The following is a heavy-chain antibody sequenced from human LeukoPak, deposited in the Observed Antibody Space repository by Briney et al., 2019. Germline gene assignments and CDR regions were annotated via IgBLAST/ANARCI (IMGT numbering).Heavy chain of an antibody. J-gene: IGHJ6*03. CDR3: ARDLGWYYDILTGYSTAKYYYYMDV. Sequence: GASVKVSCTASGYTFTSYGISWVRQAPGQGLEWMGWISAYNGNTNYAQKLQGRVTMTTDTSTSTAYMELRSLRSDDTAVYYCARDLGWYYDILTGYSTAKYYYYMDVWGKGTTVTISS. CDR1: GYTFTSYG. V-gene: IGHV1-18*01. D-gene: IGHD3-9*01. CDR2: ISAYNGNT.